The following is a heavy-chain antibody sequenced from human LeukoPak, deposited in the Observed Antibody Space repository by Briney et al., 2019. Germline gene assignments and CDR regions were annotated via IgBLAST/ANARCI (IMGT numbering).Heavy chain of an antibody. D-gene: IGHD3-3*01. Sequence: SVKVSCKASGGTFSSYAISWVRQAPGQGLEWMGGIIPIFGTANYAQKFQGRVTITTDESTSTAYMELSSLRSEDTAVYYCARGAGSTRRFLEWLPLDYWGQGTLVTVSS. J-gene: IGHJ4*02. V-gene: IGHV1-69*05. CDR3: ARGAGSTRRFLEWLPLDY. CDR2: IIPIFGTA. CDR1: GGTFSSYA.